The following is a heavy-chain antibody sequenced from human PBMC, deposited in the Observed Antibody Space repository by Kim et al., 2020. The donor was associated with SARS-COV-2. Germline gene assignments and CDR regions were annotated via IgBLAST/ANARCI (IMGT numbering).Heavy chain of an antibody. CDR3: ARALGAITMVRGVSYYYGMDV. V-gene: IGHV3-30*07. J-gene: IGHJ6*02. Sequence: FTISRDNSKNTLYLQMNSLRAEDTAVYYCARALGAITMVRGVSYYYGMDVWGQGTTVTVSS. D-gene: IGHD3-10*01.